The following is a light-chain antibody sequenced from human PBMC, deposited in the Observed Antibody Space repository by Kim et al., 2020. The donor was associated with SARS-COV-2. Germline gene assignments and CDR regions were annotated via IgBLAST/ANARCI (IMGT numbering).Light chain of an antibody. CDR3: QQYYDTPLT. V-gene: IGKV4-1*01. J-gene: IGKJ4*01. CDR2: WAS. CDR1: HSVLYSNKKNY. Sequence: DIVMTQSPDSLAVSLGERATINCKSSHSVLYSNKKNYLAWYQRKPVQPPKLLIYWASTRELGVPDRFSGSGSGTDFTLTISSLQAEDVAVYYCQQYYDTPLTFGGGTKVDIK.